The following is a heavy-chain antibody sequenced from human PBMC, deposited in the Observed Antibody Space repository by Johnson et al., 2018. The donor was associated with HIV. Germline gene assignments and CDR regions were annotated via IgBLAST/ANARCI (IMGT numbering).Heavy chain of an antibody. D-gene: IGHD4-17*01. Sequence: VQLVESGGGLVLPGGSLRLSCAVSGFTFTDHYMDWVRQAPGKGLEWVSSISGGSTYYADSVKGRFPISRDNSKTTSYLQMNSLRAEDTAVYYCLRDGLHQLVDYGDYIDRIWAVGAMNGFDFWGQGTMVTVSS. CDR3: LRDGLHQLVDYGDYIDRIWAVGAMNGFDF. V-gene: IGHV3-66*01. CDR1: GFTFTDHY. J-gene: IGHJ3*01. CDR2: ISGGST.